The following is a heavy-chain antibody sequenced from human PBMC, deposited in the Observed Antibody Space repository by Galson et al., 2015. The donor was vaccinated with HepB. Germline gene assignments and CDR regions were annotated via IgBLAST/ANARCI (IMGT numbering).Heavy chain of an antibody. CDR1: GSTFRSYA. CDR2: ISGSGGNT. Sequence: SLRLSCAVSGSTFRSYAMTWVRQAPGRGLDWVSSISGSGGNTYYTASVKGRFTISRDNSKNTLFLQMKSLRVEDTAVYFCAKEGRNGYFGVYGGFDVWGHGTLVTVSS. V-gene: IGHV3-23*01. J-gene: IGHJ3*01. CDR3: AKEGRNGYFGVYGGFDV. D-gene: IGHD3-22*01.